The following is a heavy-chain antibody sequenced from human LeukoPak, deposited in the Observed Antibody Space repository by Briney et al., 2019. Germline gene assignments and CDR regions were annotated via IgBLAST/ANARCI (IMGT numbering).Heavy chain of an antibody. CDR3: AREGSDTAHYNWFDP. V-gene: IGHV1-18*01. Sequence: ASVKVSCKASGYTFTSYGISWVRQAPGQGLEWMGWISAYNGNTNYAQKLQGRVTMTTDTSTSTAYMELGSLRSDDTAVYYCAREGSDTAHYNWFDPWGQGTLVTVSS. CDR2: ISAYNGNT. D-gene: IGHD5-18*01. CDR1: GYTFTSYG. J-gene: IGHJ5*02.